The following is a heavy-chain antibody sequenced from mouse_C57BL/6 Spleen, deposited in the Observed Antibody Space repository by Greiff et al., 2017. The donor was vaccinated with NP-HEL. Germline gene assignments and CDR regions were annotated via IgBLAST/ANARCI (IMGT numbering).Heavy chain of an antibody. J-gene: IGHJ4*01. CDR3: ARSGANSAMDY. V-gene: IGHV1-61*01. Sequence: QVQLQQPGAELVRPGSSVKLSCKASGYTFTSYWMDWVKQRPGQGLEWIGNIYPSDSETHYNQKFKDKATLTVDKSSSTAYMQLSSLTSEDSAVYYCARSGANSAMDYWGQGTSVTVSS. D-gene: IGHD3-2*02. CDR2: IYPSDSET. CDR1: GYTFTSYW.